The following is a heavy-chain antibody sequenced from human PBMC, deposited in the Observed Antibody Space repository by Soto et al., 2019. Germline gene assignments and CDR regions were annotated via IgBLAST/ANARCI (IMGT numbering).Heavy chain of an antibody. Sequence: SETLSLTCTVSGGSISSYYWSWIRQPPGKGLEWIGYIYYSGSTNYNPSLKSRVTISVDTSKNQFSLKLSSVTAADTAVYYCARVLHDYGDYDDYYYYGMDVWGQETMVTVSS. CDR3: ARVLHDYGDYDDYYYYGMDV. CDR2: IYYSGST. V-gene: IGHV4-59*01. CDR1: GGSISSYY. J-gene: IGHJ6*02. D-gene: IGHD4-17*01.